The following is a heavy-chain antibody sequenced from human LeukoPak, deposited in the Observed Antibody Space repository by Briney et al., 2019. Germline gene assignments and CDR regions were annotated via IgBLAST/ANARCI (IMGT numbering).Heavy chain of an antibody. CDR3: ARDLRVVPAAMDYYYMDV. Sequence: ASVKVSCKASGYTFNSYGISWVRQAPGQGLEWMGWISAYNGNTNYAQKLQGRVTMTTDTSTSTDYMELRSLRSDDTAVYYCARDLRVVPAAMDYYYMDVWGKGTTVTVSS. CDR1: GYTFNSYG. V-gene: IGHV1-18*01. CDR2: ISAYNGNT. D-gene: IGHD2-2*01. J-gene: IGHJ6*03.